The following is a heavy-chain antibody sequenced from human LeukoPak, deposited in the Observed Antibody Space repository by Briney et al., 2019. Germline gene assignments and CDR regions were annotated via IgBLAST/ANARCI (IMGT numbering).Heavy chain of an antibody. CDR2: IYYSGST. Sequence: SETLSLTCTVSGGSISSGGYYWSWIRQHPGKGLEWIGYIYYSGSTYYNPSLKSRVSISVDTSKNQFSLKLSSVTAADTAVYYCVRGGGFTVSDFDYWGQGTLVTVSS. CDR3: VRGGGFTVSDFDY. V-gene: IGHV4-31*03. D-gene: IGHD4-11*01. J-gene: IGHJ4*02. CDR1: GGSISSGGYY.